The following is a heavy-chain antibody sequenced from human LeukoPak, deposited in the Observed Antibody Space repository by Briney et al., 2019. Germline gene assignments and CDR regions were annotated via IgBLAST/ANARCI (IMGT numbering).Heavy chain of an antibody. CDR2: ISSSSSTI. D-gene: IGHD3-10*02. J-gene: IGHJ6*04. CDR1: GFDLSDYS. Sequence: GGSLRLSCEASGFDLSDYSMNWVRQAPGKGLDWVSYISSSSSTIYYADSVKGRFTISRDNAKNSLYLQMNSLRAEDTAVYYCAELGITMIGGVWGKGTTVTISS. V-gene: IGHV3-48*04. CDR3: AELGITMIGGV.